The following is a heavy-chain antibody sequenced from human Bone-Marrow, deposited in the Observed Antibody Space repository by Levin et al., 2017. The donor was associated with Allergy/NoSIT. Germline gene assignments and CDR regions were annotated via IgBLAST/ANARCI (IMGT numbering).Heavy chain of an antibody. CDR2: IYPGDSDT. J-gene: IGHJ5*02. CDR1: GYSFTSYW. V-gene: IGHV5-51*01. D-gene: IGHD2-8*02. CDR3: ARRYCTGGVCYRRNWFDP. Sequence: GESLKISCKGSGYSFTSYWIGWVRQMPGKGLEWMGIIYPGDSDTRYSPSFQGQVTISADKSISTAYLQWSSLKASDTAMYYCARRYCTGGVCYRRNWFDPWGQGTLVTVSS.